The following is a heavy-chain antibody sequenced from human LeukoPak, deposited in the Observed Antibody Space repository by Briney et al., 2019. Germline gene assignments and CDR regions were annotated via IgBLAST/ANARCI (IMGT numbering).Heavy chain of an antibody. V-gene: IGHV1-24*01. CDR2: FDPEDGET. CDR1: GYTLTELS. CDR3: ATGGRLQIPFDY. Sequence: ASVKVSCKVSGYTLTELSMHWVRQAPGKGLEWMGGFDPEDGETIYAQKFQGRVTMTEDTSTDTAYMELSSLRSEDTAVYYCATGGRLQIPFDYWGQGTLVTVSS. J-gene: IGHJ4*02. D-gene: IGHD5-24*01.